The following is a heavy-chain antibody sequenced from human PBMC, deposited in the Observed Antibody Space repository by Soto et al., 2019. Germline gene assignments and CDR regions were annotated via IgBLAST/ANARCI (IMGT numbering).Heavy chain of an antibody. CDR1: GYSFTNYW. Sequence: GESLKISCKGSGYSFTNYWIGWVRQLPGKGLEWMGIIYPCDSDTRYSPSFQGQVTISADKSISTAYLQWSSLKASDTAMYYCARQDGYALYYFDSWGQGTLVTVSS. CDR2: IYPCDSDT. D-gene: IGHD5-12*01. CDR3: ARQDGYALYYFDS. V-gene: IGHV5-51*01. J-gene: IGHJ4*02.